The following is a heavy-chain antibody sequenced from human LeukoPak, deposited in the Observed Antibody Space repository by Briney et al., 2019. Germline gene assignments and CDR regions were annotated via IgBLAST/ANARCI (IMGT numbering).Heavy chain of an antibody. J-gene: IGHJ4*02. CDR2: IKSKTDGGTT. CDR3: TTGSLDYDFWSGYYPFDY. D-gene: IGHD3-3*01. CDR1: GFTFSNAW. V-gene: IGHV3-15*01. Sequence: PGGFLRLSCAASGFTFSNAWMSWVRQAPGKGLEWVGRIKSKTDGGTTDYAAPVKGRFTISRDDSKNTLYLQMNSLKTEDTAVYYCTTGSLDYDFWSGYYPFDYWGQGTLVTVSS.